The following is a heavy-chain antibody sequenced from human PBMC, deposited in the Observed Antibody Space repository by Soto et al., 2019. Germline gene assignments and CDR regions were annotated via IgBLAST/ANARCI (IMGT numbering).Heavy chain of an antibody. V-gene: IGHV1-3*01. D-gene: IGHD3-9*01. Sequence: ASVKVSCKASGYTFTSYAMHWVRQAPGQRLEWMGWINAGNGNTKYSQKFQGRVTITRDTSASTAYMELSSLRSEDTAVYYCAIDGEYDILTGYYYYYGMDVWGQGTTVTVSS. CDR1: GYTFTSYA. CDR3: AIDGEYDILTGYYYYYGMDV. CDR2: INAGNGNT. J-gene: IGHJ6*02.